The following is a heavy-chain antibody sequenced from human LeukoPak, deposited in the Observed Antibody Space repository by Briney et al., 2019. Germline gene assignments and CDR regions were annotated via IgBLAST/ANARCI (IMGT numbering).Heavy chain of an antibody. D-gene: IGHD3-22*01. Sequence: GGSLRLSCAASGFTFSSYAMSWVRQAPGKGLEWVSVISGSGVSSYYADSVQGRFTISRDNSKNTLHLQMNSLRAEDTAVYYCAKDDSGGYYYLDYWGQGALVTVSS. CDR3: AKDDSGGYYYLDY. CDR2: ISGSGVSS. J-gene: IGHJ4*02. CDR1: GFTFSSYA. V-gene: IGHV3-23*01.